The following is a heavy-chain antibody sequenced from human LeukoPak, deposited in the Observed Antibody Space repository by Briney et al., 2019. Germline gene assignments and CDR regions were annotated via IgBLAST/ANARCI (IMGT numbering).Heavy chain of an antibody. D-gene: IGHD6-13*01. CDR1: GGTFSSYA. CDR2: IIPNFGTA. CDR3: ARCYSSSCPPFDY. J-gene: IGHJ4*02. V-gene: IGHV1-69*13. Sequence: SVKVSCKASGGTFSSYAISRVRQAPGQGLEWMGGIIPNFGTANYAQKFQGRVTITADESTSTAYMELSSLRSEDTAVYYCARCYSSSCPPFDYWGQGTLVTVSS.